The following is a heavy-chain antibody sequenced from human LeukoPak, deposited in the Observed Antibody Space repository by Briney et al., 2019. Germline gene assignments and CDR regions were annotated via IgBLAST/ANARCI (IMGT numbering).Heavy chain of an antibody. V-gene: IGHV4-38-2*02. D-gene: IGHD6-13*01. J-gene: IGHJ5*02. CDR1: AYSISSGFY. CDR2: IYHSGST. Sequence: SETLSLTCTVSAYSISSGFYWGWIRQPPGKGLEWIGNIYHSGSTYYNPSLKSRVTISVDTSKNQFSLKLSSVTAADTAVYYCARDPGIAAAGTPPRWFDPWGQGTLVTVSS. CDR3: ARDPGIAAAGTPPRWFDP.